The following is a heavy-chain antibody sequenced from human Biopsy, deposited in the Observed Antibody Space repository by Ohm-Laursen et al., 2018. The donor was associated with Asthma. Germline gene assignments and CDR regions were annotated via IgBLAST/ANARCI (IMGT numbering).Heavy chain of an antibody. D-gene: IGHD3-10*01. Sequence: GSSVKVSCKASGGTLNYAITWVRQAPGQGLEWMGGIIPIFGTTNYAQKFKGRVTITADESSSTAYMELSSLRSEDTAVYYCTSETGHSYGSGSEYYFDYWGLGTLVTVSS. CDR3: TSETGHSYGSGSEYYFDY. CDR2: IIPIFGTT. CDR1: GGTLNYA. J-gene: IGHJ4*02. V-gene: IGHV1-69*01.